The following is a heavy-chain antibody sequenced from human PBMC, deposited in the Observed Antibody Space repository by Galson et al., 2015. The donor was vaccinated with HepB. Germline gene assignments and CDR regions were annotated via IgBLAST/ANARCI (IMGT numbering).Heavy chain of an antibody. Sequence: SLRLSCAASGFTFSSYSMNWVRQAPGKGLEWVSSISSSSSYIYYADSVKGRFTISRGNAKNSLYLQMNSLRAEDTAVYYCARVVGYSYGETYYFDYWGQGTLVTVSS. CDR3: ARVVGYSYGETYYFDY. V-gene: IGHV3-21*01. J-gene: IGHJ4*02. D-gene: IGHD5-18*01. CDR2: ISSSSSYI. CDR1: GFTFSSYS.